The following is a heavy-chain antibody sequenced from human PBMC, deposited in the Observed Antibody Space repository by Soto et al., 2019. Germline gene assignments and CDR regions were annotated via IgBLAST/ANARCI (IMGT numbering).Heavy chain of an antibody. Sequence: QVQLVQSGAEVKKPGTSVKVSCTASGYTFSSHGISWVRQAPGQGLQWIGWVSGDNANTNYAQSLQGRVTMTTDTSTNTGHMELRSLRSDATAVYYCARDLGYCRSGTCPREGFDPWGQGTLVIVSS. V-gene: IGHV1-18*01. D-gene: IGHD2-15*01. J-gene: IGHJ5*02. CDR2: VSGDNANT. CDR1: GYTFSSHG. CDR3: ARDLGYCRSGTCPREGFDP.